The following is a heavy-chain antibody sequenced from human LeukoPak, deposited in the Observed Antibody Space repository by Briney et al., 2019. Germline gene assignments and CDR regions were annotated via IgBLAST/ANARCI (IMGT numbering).Heavy chain of an antibody. D-gene: IGHD1-26*01. Sequence: PGGSLRLSCAASGFTFSSYSMNWVRQAPGKGLEWVSSISSSSYIYYADSVKGRFTISRDNAKNSLYLQMNSLRAEDTAVYYCARVRGGARLLNWFDPWGQGTLVTVSS. J-gene: IGHJ5*02. CDR2: ISSSSYI. CDR1: GFTFSSYS. CDR3: ARVRGGARLLNWFDP. V-gene: IGHV3-21*01.